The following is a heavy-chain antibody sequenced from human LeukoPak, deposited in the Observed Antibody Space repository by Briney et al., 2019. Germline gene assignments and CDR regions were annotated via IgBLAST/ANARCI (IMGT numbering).Heavy chain of an antibody. J-gene: IGHJ4*02. CDR2: ISAYNGNT. V-gene: IGHV1-18*01. D-gene: IGHD3-22*01. Sequence: ASVKVSCKASGYSFTSYGITWVRQAPGQGLEWMGWISAYNGNTNYAQLLQGRVTMTTDTSTSTAYMELRSLRSDDTAVYYCARDCDRSGYYCYWGQGTLVTVSP. CDR1: GYSFTSYG. CDR3: ARDCDRSGYYCY.